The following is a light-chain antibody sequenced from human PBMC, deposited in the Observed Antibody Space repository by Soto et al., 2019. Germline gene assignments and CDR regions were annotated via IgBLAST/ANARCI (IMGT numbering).Light chain of an antibody. CDR3: QQTSAFPRT. J-gene: IGKJ1*01. Sequence: DIQMTQSPSSVSASVGDRLTITCRASRDISNSLAWYQQTPGKAPKLLLRGASSLHRGVPSRFGGGGAGTEFTLTISSLRPEDFATYYCQQTSAFPRTFGQGTKVDVK. V-gene: IGKV1-12*01. CDR1: RDISNS. CDR2: GAS.